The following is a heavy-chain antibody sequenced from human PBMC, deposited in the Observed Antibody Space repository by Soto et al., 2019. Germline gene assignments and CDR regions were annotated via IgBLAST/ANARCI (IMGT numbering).Heavy chain of an antibody. Sequence: GGSLRLSCAASGFTFSSYAMSWVRQAPGKGLEWVSAISSSGRRTYYADSVKGRFTISRDDSKNTLYLQMNSLRAEDTAVYYCAKEGHCSGGSCYGNWFDPPGLGTLVTVSS. CDR2: ISSSGRRT. J-gene: IGHJ5*02. CDR1: GFTFSSYA. CDR3: AKEGHCSGGSCYGNWFDP. D-gene: IGHD2-15*01. V-gene: IGHV3-23*01.